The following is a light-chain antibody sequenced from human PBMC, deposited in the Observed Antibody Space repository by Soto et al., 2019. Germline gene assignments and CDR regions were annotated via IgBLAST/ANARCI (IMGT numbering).Light chain of an antibody. CDR2: EGS. CDR1: SSDVGSFNL. J-gene: IGLJ2*01. V-gene: IGLV2-23*01. Sequence: QSVLTQSASVSGSPEQSITISCTGTSSDVGSFNLVSWYQQRPGRVPKLIIYEGSKRPSGVSDRFSGSKSGNTASLTISGLQPGDEGDYYCCSYAGSRTLVFGGGTKVTVL. CDR3: CSYAGSRTLV.